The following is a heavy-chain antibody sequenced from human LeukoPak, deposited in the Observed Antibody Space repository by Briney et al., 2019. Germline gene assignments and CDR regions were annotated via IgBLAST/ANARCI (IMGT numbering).Heavy chain of an antibody. V-gene: IGHV3-30*18. J-gene: IGHJ4*02. D-gene: IGHD6-19*01. CDR1: GSTFSSYG. CDR2: ISYDGSNK. Sequence: PGRSLRLSCAASGSTFSSYGMHWVRQAPGKGLEWVAVISYDGSNKYYADSVKGRFTISRDNSKNTLYLQMNSLRAEDTAVYYCAKDRVAGRGDYWGQGTLVTVSS. CDR3: AKDRVAGRGDY.